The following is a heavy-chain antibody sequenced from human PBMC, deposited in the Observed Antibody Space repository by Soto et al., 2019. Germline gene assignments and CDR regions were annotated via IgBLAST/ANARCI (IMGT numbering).Heavy chain of an antibody. CDR2: IYYSGST. V-gene: IGHV4-59*01. CDR1: GGSISSYY. D-gene: IGHD3-10*01. J-gene: IGHJ4*02. Sequence: SETLSLTCTVSGGSISSYYWSWIRQPPGKGLEWIGYIYYSGSTNYNPSLKRRGTISVDTSKNQFSLKLSSVTAGDGAVDYCAEVYISMAHFDYWGQGTLVTAS. CDR3: AEVYISMAHFDY.